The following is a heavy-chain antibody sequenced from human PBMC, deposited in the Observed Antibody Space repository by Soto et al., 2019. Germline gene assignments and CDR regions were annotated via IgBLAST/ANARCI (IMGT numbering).Heavy chain of an antibody. D-gene: IGHD4-17*01. CDR3: AKDDYGGNGGRFDP. CDR1: GFRFSTYS. V-gene: IGHV3-23*01. CDR2: ISNSGAST. J-gene: IGHJ5*02. Sequence: SLRPSCAASGFRFSTYSMRWLRQPPGKGLEWVSGISNSGASTYYADSVKGRFTISRDNSKITLYLQMNSLRAEDTAVYYCAKDDYGGNGGRFDPWGQGTLVTVSS.